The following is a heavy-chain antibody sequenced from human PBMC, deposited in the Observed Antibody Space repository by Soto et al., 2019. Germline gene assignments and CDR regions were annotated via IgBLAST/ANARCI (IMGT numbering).Heavy chain of an antibody. D-gene: IGHD5-12*01. V-gene: IGHV3-9*01. Sequence: EVQLVESGGGLVQPGRSLRLSCAASGFTFDDYAMHWVRQAPGKGLEWVSGISWNSGSIGYADSVKGRFTISRDNAKNSLYLQMNSLRAEDTALYYCAKDTGRLRLHIVDYWGQGTLVTVSS. J-gene: IGHJ4*02. CDR2: ISWNSGSI. CDR1: GFTFDDYA. CDR3: AKDTGRLRLHIVDY.